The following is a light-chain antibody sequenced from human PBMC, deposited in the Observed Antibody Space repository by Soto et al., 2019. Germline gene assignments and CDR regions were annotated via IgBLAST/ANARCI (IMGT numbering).Light chain of an antibody. CDR2: GAS. CDR1: QSVSSSY. CDR3: QQYNNWPL. V-gene: IGKV3D-20*02. J-gene: IGKJ5*01. Sequence: EIVLTQSPATLSLSPGERATLSCRASQSVSSSYLAWYQQKPGQAPRLLIYGASSRATGIPDRFSGSGSGTEFTLTISSLQSEDFAVYYCQQYNNWPLFGQGTRLEIK.